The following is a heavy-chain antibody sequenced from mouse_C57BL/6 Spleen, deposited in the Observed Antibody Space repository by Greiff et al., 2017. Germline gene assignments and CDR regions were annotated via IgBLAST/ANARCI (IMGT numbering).Heavy chain of an antibody. J-gene: IGHJ2*01. CDR3: ARISTDY. CDR2: IDPSDSYT. CDR1: GYTFTSYW. V-gene: IGHV1-50*01. Sequence: QVQLQQSGAELVKPGASVKLSCKASGYTFTSYWMQWVKQRPGQGLEWIGEIDPSDSYTNYNPKFKGKATLTVDTSSSTAYMQLSSLTSEDSAFYYCARISTDYWGQGTTLTVSS.